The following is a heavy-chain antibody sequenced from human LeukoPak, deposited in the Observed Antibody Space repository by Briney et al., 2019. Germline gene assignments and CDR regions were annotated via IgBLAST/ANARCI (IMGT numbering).Heavy chain of an antibody. J-gene: IGHJ6*02. CDR3: ARSTAMVHYYYGMDV. V-gene: IGHV3-11*03. D-gene: IGHD5-18*01. Sequence: PGGSLRLSCAASGFTFSDYYMSWIRQAPGKGLEWVSYISSSSSYTNYADSVKGRFTISRDNAKNSLYLQVNSLRAEDTAVYYCARSTAMVHYYYGMDVWGQGTTVTVSS. CDR1: GFTFSDYY. CDR2: ISSSSSYT.